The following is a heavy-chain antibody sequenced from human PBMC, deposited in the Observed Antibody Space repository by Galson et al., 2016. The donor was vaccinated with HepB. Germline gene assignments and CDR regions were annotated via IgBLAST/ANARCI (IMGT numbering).Heavy chain of an antibody. J-gene: IGHJ6*02. D-gene: IGHD3-22*01. CDR1: GFTFSSYG. CDR2: ISYDGSDK. CDR3: AKDRRYYDSSGYFWEGYYYDGMDG. Sequence: SLRLSCAASGFTFSSYGMHWVRQAPGKGLEWVAVISYDGSDKYYADSVKGRFTISRDNSKNTLNLQMNSLRAEDTAVYYCAKDRRYYDSSGYFWEGYYYDGMDGWGQGTTVTVSS. V-gene: IGHV3-30*18.